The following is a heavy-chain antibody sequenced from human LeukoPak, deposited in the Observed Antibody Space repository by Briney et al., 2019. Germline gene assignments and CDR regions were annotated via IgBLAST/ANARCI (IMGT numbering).Heavy chain of an antibody. Sequence: SETLSLTCTVSGGSISSYYWSWIRQPPGKGLEWIGYIYYSGSTSYNPSLKSRVTISVDTSKNQFSLKLSSVTAADTAVYYCARLVRGVRKGWFDPWGQGTLVTVSS. J-gene: IGHJ5*02. V-gene: IGHV4-59*01. D-gene: IGHD3-10*01. CDR2: IYYSGST. CDR1: GGSISSYY. CDR3: ARLVRGVRKGWFDP.